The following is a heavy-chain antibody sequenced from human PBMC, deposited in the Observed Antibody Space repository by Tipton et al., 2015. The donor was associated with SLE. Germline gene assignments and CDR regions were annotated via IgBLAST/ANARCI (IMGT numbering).Heavy chain of an antibody. J-gene: IGHJ6*03. V-gene: IGHV3-13*01. Sequence: SLRLSCAASGFTFSSSDMHWVRQATGKRLEWVSAIGSAGDTYYQGSVKGRFTISRENAKNSLYLQMNSLRAGDTAVYYCVRELQTPRGRHMDVWGEGTTVTVSS. CDR2: IGSAGDT. D-gene: IGHD1-1*01. CDR3: VRELQTPRGRHMDV. CDR1: GFTFSSSD.